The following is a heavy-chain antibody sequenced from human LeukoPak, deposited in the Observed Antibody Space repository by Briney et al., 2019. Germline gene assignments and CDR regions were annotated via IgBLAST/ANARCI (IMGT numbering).Heavy chain of an antibody. D-gene: IGHD2-2*01. J-gene: IGHJ6*03. Sequence: SVKVSCKASGGTFSSYTISWVRQAPGQGLEWMGRIIPILGIANYAQKFQGRVTITADKSTSTAYMEQSSLRSEDTAVYYCARVPCSSTSCYRYYYYMDVWGKGTTVTVSS. CDR2: IIPILGIA. V-gene: IGHV1-69*02. CDR3: ARVPCSSTSCYRYYYYMDV. CDR1: GGTFSSYT.